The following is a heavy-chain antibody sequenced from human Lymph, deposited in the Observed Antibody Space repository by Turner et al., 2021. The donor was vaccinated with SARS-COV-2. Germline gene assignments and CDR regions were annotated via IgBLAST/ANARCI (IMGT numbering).Heavy chain of an antibody. CDR3: ARVKGYNGYDLRYYYGMDV. CDR2: IWYDGSNK. CDR1: GFTFSSYG. Sequence: QVQLVESGGGVVQPGRSLRLSCAASGFTFSSYGMHWVRQAPGKGLEWVAVIWYDGSNKYYADSVKGRFTISRDNSKNTLYLQMNSLRAEDTAVYHCARVKGYNGYDLRYYYGMDVWGQGTTVTVSS. J-gene: IGHJ6*02. D-gene: IGHD5-12*01. V-gene: IGHV3-33*01.